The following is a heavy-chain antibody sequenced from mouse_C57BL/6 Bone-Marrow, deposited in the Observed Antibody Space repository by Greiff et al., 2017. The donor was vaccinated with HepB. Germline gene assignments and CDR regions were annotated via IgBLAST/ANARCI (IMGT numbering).Heavy chain of an antibody. CDR2: ISDGGSYT. V-gene: IGHV5-4*01. D-gene: IGHD3-1*01. CDR3: ARDRGYWYFGV. J-gene: IGHJ1*03. CDR1: GFTFSSYA. Sequence: EVQLVESGGGLVMPGGSLKLSCAASGFTFSSYAMSWVRQTPEKRLEWVATISDGGSYTYYPDNVKGRFTISRDNAKNYLYLQMSHLKSEDTAVYDCARDRGYWYFGVWGTGPTVTVSS.